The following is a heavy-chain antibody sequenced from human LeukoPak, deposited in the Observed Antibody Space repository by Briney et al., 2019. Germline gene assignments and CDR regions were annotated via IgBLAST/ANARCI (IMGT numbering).Heavy chain of an antibody. J-gene: IGHJ5*02. V-gene: IGHV3-7*02. CDR2: IKQDGSQS. CDR3: ARGTSPFDP. Sequence: GGSLRLSCAASGFTFSSYWMSWVRQAPGKGLEWVANIKQDGSQSNYVDSVKGRFTISRDNAKNSLYLQMNSLRDEDTAVYYCARGTSPFDPWGRGTLVAVSS. CDR1: GFTFSSYW.